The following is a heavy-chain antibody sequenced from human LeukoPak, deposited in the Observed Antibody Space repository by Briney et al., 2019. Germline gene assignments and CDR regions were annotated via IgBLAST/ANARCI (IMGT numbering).Heavy chain of an antibody. CDR2: ISWNSGSI. CDR3: AKARGEYYFDY. D-gene: IGHD3-10*01. V-gene: IGHV3-9*01. CDR1: GFTFDDYA. Sequence: GRSLRLSCAASGFTFDDYAMHWVRQAPGKGLEWVSGISWNSGSIGYADSVKGRFTISRDNAKNSLYLQMNSLRAEDTALYYCAKARGEYYFDYWGQGTLVTVSS. J-gene: IGHJ4*02.